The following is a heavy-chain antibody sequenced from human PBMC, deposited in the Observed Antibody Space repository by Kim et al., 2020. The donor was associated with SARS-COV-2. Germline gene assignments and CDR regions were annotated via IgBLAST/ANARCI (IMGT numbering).Heavy chain of an antibody. D-gene: IGHD3-3*01. J-gene: IGHJ6*03. CDR1: GGSISSYY. V-gene: IGHV4-59*01. CDR3: ARGGALRFLEWFPAEEYMDV. CDR2: IYYSGST. Sequence: SETLSLTCTVSGGSISSYYWSWIRQPPGKGLEWIGYIYYSGSTNYNPSLKSRVTISVDTSKNQFSLKLSSVTAADTAVYYCARGGALRFLEWFPAEEYMDVWGKGTTVTVSS.